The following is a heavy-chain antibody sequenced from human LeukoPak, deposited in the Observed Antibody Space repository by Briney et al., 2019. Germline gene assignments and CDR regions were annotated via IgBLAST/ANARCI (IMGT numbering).Heavy chain of an antibody. V-gene: IGHV1-8*03. CDR2: IDTKSGMT. Sequence: GASVKVXCKASGYTFTRYDINWVRQATGQGLEWMGWIDTKSGMTGHAQKFQGRITITKDTSISTVYMELSSLSSEDTAVYFCARVDGSVDYWGQGTLVTVSS. CDR3: ARVDGSVDY. J-gene: IGHJ4*02. D-gene: IGHD3-22*01. CDR1: GYTFTRYD.